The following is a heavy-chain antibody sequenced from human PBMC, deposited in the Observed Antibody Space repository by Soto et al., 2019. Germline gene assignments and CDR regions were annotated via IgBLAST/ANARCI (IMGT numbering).Heavy chain of an antibody. V-gene: IGHV3-74*01. J-gene: IGHJ4*02. D-gene: IGHD2-2*01. CDR2: INSDGSST. CDR3: VRDPYYCSSSSCPIDY. CDR1: GFTFSSYW. Sequence: EVQLVESGGGLVQPGGSLRLSCAASGFTFSSYWMHWVRQAPGKGLVWVSRINSDGSSTSYADSVKGRFTISRDNAKNTLYLQMNRLRAEDTAVYYCVRDPYYCSSSSCPIDYWGQGTLVTVSS.